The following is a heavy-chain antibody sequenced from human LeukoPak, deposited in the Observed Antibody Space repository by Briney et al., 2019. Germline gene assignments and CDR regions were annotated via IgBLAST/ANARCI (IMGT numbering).Heavy chain of an antibody. V-gene: IGHV5-51*01. D-gene: IGHD5-12*01. CDR1: GYSFTHYW. CDR2: IYPGDSDT. J-gene: IGHJ3*02. Sequence: GESLRISCKGSGYSFTHYWIGWVRQMPGKGLEWMGIIYPGDSDTRYSPSFQGQVTISADKSITTAYLQWSSLKASDTAMYYCARLRIEYAFDIWDQGTMVTVTS. CDR3: ARLRIEYAFDI.